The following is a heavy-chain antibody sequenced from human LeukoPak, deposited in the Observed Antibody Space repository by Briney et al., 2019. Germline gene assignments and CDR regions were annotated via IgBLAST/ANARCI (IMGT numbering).Heavy chain of an antibody. D-gene: IGHD6-19*01. Sequence: SGTLSLTCAVSGGSISSSNWWSWVRQPPGKGLEWIGEIYHSGSTNYNPSLKSRVTISVDKPKNQFSLKLSSVTAADTAVYYCARAAIAVAGSYYYYYMDVWGKGTTVTVSS. V-gene: IGHV4-4*02. CDR2: IYHSGST. J-gene: IGHJ6*03. CDR3: ARAAIAVAGSYYYYYMDV. CDR1: GGSISSSNW.